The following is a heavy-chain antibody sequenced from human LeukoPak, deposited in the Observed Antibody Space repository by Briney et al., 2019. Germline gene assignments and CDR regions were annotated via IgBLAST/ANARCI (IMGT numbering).Heavy chain of an antibody. D-gene: IGHD2-2*01. CDR3: ARRLTQYDCFDP. CDR1: GDSVSSNSVT. V-gene: IGHV6-1*01. Sequence: SQTLSLTCAISGDSVSSNSVTWNWVRQSPSRGLEWLGRTYYRSTWYNDYAVSVSGRITVNPDTSKNQFSLHLNSVTPEDTAVYYCARRLTQYDCFDPWGQGILVTVSS. CDR2: TYYRSTWYN. J-gene: IGHJ5*02.